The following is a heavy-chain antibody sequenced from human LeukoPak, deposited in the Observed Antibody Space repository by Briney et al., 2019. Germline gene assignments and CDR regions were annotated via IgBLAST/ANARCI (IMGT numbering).Heavy chain of an antibody. V-gene: IGHV5-51*01. J-gene: IGHJ3*02. D-gene: IGHD6-19*01. CDR3: ARSIAVAGTNAFDI. CDR1: GYSFTSYW. Sequence: GESLKISCKGSGYSFTSYWIGWVRQMPGKGLEWMGIIYPGDSDTRYSPSFQGQVTISADKSIRTAYLQWSSLKASDTAMYYCARSIAVAGTNAFDIWGQGTMVIVSS. CDR2: IYPGDSDT.